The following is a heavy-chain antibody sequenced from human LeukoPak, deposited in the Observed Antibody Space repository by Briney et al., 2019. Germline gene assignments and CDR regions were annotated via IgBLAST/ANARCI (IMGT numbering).Heavy chain of an antibody. CDR2: IIPIFGTA. CDR1: GGTFSSYA. J-gene: IGHJ5*02. Sequence: ASVNVSCKASGGTFSSYAISWVRQAPGQGLEWMGRIIPIFGTANYAQKFQGRVTITADKSTSTAYMELSSLRSEDTAVYYCARKVPLGYCSGGSCQGWFDPWGQGTLVTVSS. D-gene: IGHD2-15*01. CDR3: ARKVPLGYCSGGSCQGWFDP. V-gene: IGHV1-69*06.